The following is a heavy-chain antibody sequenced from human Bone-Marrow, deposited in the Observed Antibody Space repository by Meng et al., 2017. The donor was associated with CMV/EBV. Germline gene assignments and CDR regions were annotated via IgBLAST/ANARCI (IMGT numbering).Heavy chain of an antibody. CDR1: GFTFSSYW. D-gene: IGHD3-3*01. V-gene: IGHV3-74*01. CDR2: INSDGSST. Sequence: GESLKISCAASGFTFSSYWMHWVRQAPGKGLVWVSRINSDGSSTSYADSVKGRFTISRDNAKNTLYLQMNSLRAEDTAVYYCARDGEYYDFWNGLPDYWGQGTLVTVSS. CDR3: ARDGEYYDFWNGLPDY. J-gene: IGHJ4*02.